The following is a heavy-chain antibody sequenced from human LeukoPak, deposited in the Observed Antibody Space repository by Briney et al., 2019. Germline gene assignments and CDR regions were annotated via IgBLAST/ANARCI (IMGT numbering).Heavy chain of an antibody. J-gene: IGHJ4*02. Sequence: SGPTLVNPTQTLTLTCTFSGFSLSINGVGVGWIRQPPGKALEWLAVIYWNDDKRYSPSLKSRLTITKDTSKNQVVLTMTNMDPVDTATYFCTQLGWWTPKNWGQGTLLTVSS. CDR3: TQLGWWTPKN. D-gene: IGHD2-15*01. CDR1: GFSLSINGVG. V-gene: IGHV2-5*01. CDR2: IYWNDDK.